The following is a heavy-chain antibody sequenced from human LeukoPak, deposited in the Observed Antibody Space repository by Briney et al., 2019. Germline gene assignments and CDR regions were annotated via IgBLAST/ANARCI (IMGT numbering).Heavy chain of an antibody. CDR3: AGGRLWLAHDY. D-gene: IGHD4/OR15-4a*01. Sequence: SETLSLTCTVSGGSITNYYWSWIRQPPGKGLEWIGYISSSGSTNYNPSLKSRVSISVDTSKNQFSLRLTSVAAADSAVYYFAGGRLWLAHDYWGLGTLVTVPS. V-gene: IGHV4-59*08. CDR2: ISSSGST. J-gene: IGHJ4*02. CDR1: GGSITNYY.